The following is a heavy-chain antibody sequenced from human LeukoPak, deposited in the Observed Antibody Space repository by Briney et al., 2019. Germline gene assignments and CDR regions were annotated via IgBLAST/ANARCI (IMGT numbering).Heavy chain of an antibody. CDR3: ASGGAVAGDYYYGMDV. Sequence: ASVNVSCKASGYTFTNYGISWLRQAPGQGLDWMGWISAYNGNTNYAQKLQGRVTMTTDTSTSTAYTELRSLRSDDTAVYYCASGGAVAGDYYYGMDVWGQGTTVTVSS. V-gene: IGHV1-18*01. J-gene: IGHJ6*02. CDR2: ISAYNGNT. D-gene: IGHD6-19*01. CDR1: GYTFTNYG.